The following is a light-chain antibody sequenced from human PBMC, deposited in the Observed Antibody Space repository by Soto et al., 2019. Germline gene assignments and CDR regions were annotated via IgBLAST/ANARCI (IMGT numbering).Light chain of an antibody. CDR3: QQRINCPMT. CDR2: DAS. V-gene: IGKV3-11*01. J-gene: IGKJ5*01. CDR1: QGLYNY. Sequence: EIVLTQSPATLSLSPGERATLSCRASQGLYNYLAWYQQKPGQTPRLLIYDASTRATGIPARFSGDWSGTEFTLTIVTLEPEDFAVYYCQQRINCPMTFGQGTRLEIK.